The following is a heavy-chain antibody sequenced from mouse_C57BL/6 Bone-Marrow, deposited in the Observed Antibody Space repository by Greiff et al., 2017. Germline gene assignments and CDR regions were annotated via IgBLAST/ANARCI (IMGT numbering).Heavy chain of an antibody. CDR3: AVGGSYDYYAMDY. V-gene: IGHV5-17*01. CDR2: ISSGSSTI. Sequence: EVNVVESGGGLVKPGGSLKLSCAASGFTFSDYGMHWVRQAPEKGLEWVAYISSGSSTIYYADTVKGRFTISRDNAKNTLFLQMTSLRSEDTAMYYCAVGGSYDYYAMDYWGQGTSVTVSS. D-gene: IGHD1-1*02. CDR1: GFTFSDYG. J-gene: IGHJ4*01.